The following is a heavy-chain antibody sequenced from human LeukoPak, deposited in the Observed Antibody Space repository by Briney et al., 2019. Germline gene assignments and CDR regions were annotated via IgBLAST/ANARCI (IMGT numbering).Heavy chain of an antibody. Sequence: PGGSLRLSCAVSGFTFSGFWMSWSRQAPGEGLEWVASINSDGSEGYYADVVKGRFTISRDNAKNSLYLQINSLRAEDAAVYYCARASYSSSSSVWGQGTMVTVSS. V-gene: IGHV3-7*03. D-gene: IGHD6-6*01. CDR1: GFTFSGFW. J-gene: IGHJ3*01. CDR3: ARASYSSSSSV. CDR2: INSDGSEG.